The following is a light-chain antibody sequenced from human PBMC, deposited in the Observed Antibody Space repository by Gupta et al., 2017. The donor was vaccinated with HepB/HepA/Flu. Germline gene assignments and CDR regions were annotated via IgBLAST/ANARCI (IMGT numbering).Light chain of an antibody. CDR1: SSDVGSYNL. CDR2: EVS. J-gene: IGLJ2*01. V-gene: IGLV2-23*02. CDR3: CSYAGSSTFV. Sequence: QSALTQPASVSGSPGQSITISCTGTSSDVGSYNLVSWYQQHPGKAPNLMIYEVSKRPAGVATRFSGSKSGNTASLTISGRQAEDEADYYCCSYAGSSTFVFGGGTKLTVL.